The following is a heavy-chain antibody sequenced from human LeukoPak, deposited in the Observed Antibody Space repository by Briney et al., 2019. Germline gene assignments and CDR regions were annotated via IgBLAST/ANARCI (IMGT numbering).Heavy chain of an antibody. D-gene: IGHD2-15*01. CDR3: AKDNCSGGSCYSLDY. Sequence: GRSLRLSCAASGFTFDDYAMHWVRQAPGKGLEWVSGISWNSGSIGYADSVKGRFTISRDNAKNSLYLQMNSLRAEDTALYYCAKDNCSGGSCYSLDYWGQGTLVTVSS. J-gene: IGHJ4*02. CDR2: ISWNSGSI. CDR1: GFTFDDYA. V-gene: IGHV3-9*01.